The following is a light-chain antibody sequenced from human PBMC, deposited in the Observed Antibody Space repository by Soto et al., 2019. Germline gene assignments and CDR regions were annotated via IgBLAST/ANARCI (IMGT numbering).Light chain of an antibody. CDR3: SSYAGSNMVV. CDR1: SSDVGGYNY. V-gene: IGLV2-8*01. Sequence: QSVLTQPPSASGSPGQSVTISCTGTSSDVGGYNYVSWYQQHPGKAPKLMIYEVSKRPSGVPDRFSGSKSGNTASLTVSGLQAEDGADYYCSSYAGSNMVVFGGGTKVTVL. J-gene: IGLJ2*01. CDR2: EVS.